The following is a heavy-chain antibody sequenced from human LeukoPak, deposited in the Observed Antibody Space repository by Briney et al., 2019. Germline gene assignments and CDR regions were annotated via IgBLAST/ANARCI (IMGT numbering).Heavy chain of an antibody. J-gene: IGHJ6*03. Sequence: ASVKVSCKASGYPFSNYDVNWVRQATGQGLEWMAWMNPGSGDTGYAQKFQGRLTMSSNISMNTASMELRSLTSEDTAVYFGARSRRGYYMDVWGTGTPVTVSS. CDR1: GYPFSNYD. V-gene: IGHV1-8*01. CDR2: MNPGSGDT. CDR3: ARSRRGYYMDV.